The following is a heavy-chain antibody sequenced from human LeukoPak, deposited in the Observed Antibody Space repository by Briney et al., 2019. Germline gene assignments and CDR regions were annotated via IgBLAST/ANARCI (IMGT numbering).Heavy chain of an antibody. CDR2: ISGSGGST. Sequence: PGGSLRLSCAASAFTFSSNAMSWVRQAPGEGLEWVSAISGSGGSTYYADSVKGRFTISRDNSKNTLYLQMNSLRAEDTAVYYCAKQNHASGILGDFQHWGQGTLVTVSS. D-gene: IGHD3-10*01. J-gene: IGHJ1*01. V-gene: IGHV3-23*01. CDR1: AFTFSSNA. CDR3: AKQNHASGILGDFQH.